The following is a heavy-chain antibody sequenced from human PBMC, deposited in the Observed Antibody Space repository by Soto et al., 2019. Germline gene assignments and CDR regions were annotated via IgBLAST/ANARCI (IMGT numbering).Heavy chain of an antibody. V-gene: IGHV3-48*02. Sequence: EVQLVESGGGLVQPGGSLRLSCAASGFTFSSYSMNWVRQAPGKGLEWVSDISSSSSTIYYADSVKGRFTISRDNAKNSLYLKMNSLRDEDTAVYYCAREGGNLNWFDPWGQGTLVTVSS. CDR3: AREGGNLNWFDP. J-gene: IGHJ5*02. CDR1: GFTFSSYS. D-gene: IGHD1-26*01. CDR2: ISSSSSTI.